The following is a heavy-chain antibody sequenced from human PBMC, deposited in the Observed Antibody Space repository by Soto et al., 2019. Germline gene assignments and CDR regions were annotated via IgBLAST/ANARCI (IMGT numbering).Heavy chain of an antibody. D-gene: IGHD2-8*02. CDR1: GGSITSGDYY. V-gene: IGHV4-30-4*02. CDR3: ARVTGWFDP. CDR2: IFYSGST. Sequence: SSETLSLTCTVSGGSITSGDYYWSWIRQPPGKGLEWIAYIFYSGSTYYNPSLKSRVSISVDTSKDQFSLKLSSVTAADTAVYYCARVTGWFDPWGQGTLVTVSS. J-gene: IGHJ5*02.